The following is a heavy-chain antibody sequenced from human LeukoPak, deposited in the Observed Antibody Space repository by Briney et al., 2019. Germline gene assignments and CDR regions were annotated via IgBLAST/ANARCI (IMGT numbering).Heavy chain of an antibody. CDR1: GFTFSSYA. Sequence: GGSLRLSCAASGFTFSSYAMSWVRQAPGKGLEWVSAISGSGGSTYYADSVKGRFTISRDNSKNTPYLQINSLRAEDTAVYYCAKGILSADRYYYHSSGYFQEFRDYWGQGTLVTVSS. D-gene: IGHD3-22*01. J-gene: IGHJ4*02. CDR2: ISGSGGST. CDR3: AKGILSADRYYYHSSGYFQEFRDY. V-gene: IGHV3-23*01.